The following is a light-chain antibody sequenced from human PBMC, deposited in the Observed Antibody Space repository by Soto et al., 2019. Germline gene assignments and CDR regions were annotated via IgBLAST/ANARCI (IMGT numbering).Light chain of an antibody. Sequence: QSALTQPASVSGSPGQSITISCTGTSSDVGSYNLVSWYQQHPGKAPKLMIYEGSKRPSGVSNRFSGSKSGNTASLTISGLQAEDEADYYCCSYAGRVFGGGPKLTVL. CDR2: EGS. CDR1: SSDVGSYNL. V-gene: IGLV2-23*01. CDR3: CSYAGRV. J-gene: IGLJ3*02.